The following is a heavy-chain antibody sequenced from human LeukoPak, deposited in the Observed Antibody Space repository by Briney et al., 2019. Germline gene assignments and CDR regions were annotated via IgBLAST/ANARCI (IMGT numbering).Heavy chain of an antibody. D-gene: IGHD3-22*01. CDR3: AICRKFYSDSSGYCNYFDY. Sequence: PSETLSLTCTVSGDSVSSGYWTWIRHSPGKGLEWIGYISDSGVTDYNPSLKSRLTISVDSTNNKFSLNLHSVTAADTAVYYCAICRKFYSDSSGYCNYFDYWGQGTLVTVSS. CDR1: GDSVSSGY. V-gene: IGHV4-4*09. J-gene: IGHJ4*02. CDR2: ISDSGVT.